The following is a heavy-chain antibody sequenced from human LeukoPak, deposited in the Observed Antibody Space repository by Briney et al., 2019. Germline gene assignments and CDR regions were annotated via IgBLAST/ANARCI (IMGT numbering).Heavy chain of an antibody. CDR1: GFTVSSNY. V-gene: IGHV3-66*01. CDR2: IYSDGST. D-gene: IGHD3-22*01. J-gene: IGHJ3*02. CDR3: ARSTSYYYDSSGYYFGAFDI. Sequence: GGSLRLSCAASGFTVSSNYMSWVRQAPGKGLEWVSVIYSDGSTYYADSVKGRFTISRDNSKNTLYLQMNSLRAEDTAVYYCARSTSYYYDSSGYYFGAFDIWGQGTMVTVSS.